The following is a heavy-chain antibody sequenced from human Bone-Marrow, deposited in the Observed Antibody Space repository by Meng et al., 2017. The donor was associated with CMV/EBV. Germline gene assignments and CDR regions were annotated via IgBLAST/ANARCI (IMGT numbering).Heavy chain of an antibody. J-gene: IGHJ4*02. D-gene: IGHD3-3*01. CDR1: GFTFSSYA. Sequence: GESLKISCAASGFTFSSYAMSWVRQAPGKGLEWVSAISGSGGSTYYADSVKGRFTISRNNSKNTLYLKMNSLRAEDTAVYYCAKGEGDFWSGYYFDYWGQGTLVTVSS. CDR3: AKGEGDFWSGYYFDY. V-gene: IGHV3-23*01. CDR2: ISGSGGST.